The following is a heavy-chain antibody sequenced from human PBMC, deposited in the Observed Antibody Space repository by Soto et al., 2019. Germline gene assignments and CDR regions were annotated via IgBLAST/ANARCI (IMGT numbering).Heavy chain of an antibody. D-gene: IGHD1-26*01. CDR1: GVTFSSYG. V-gene: IGHV3-30*03. Sequence: PAWSLRLSCAASGVTFSSYGMHCVRQAPGKGLEWVAVISYDGSNKYYADSVKGRFTISRDNSKNTLYLQMNSLRAEDTAIYYCARGSVRNYSYGMDVWGQGTTVTVSS. J-gene: IGHJ6*02. CDR3: ARGSVRNYSYGMDV. CDR2: ISYDGSNK.